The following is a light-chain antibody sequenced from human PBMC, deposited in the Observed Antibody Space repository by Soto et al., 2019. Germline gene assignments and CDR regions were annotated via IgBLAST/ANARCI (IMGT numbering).Light chain of an antibody. CDR2: AAT. CDR1: QSVSVN. Sequence: EIVMTQSPAILSVSPGERATLSCRASQSVSVNLAWYQQTPGEPPSLLIYAATTRAPGVPDRFSGSGSGTDFSLTISSLQSEDFAVYYCQQYNNWPPETFGQGTKLEIK. CDR3: QQYNNWPPET. J-gene: IGKJ2*01. V-gene: IGKV3-15*01.